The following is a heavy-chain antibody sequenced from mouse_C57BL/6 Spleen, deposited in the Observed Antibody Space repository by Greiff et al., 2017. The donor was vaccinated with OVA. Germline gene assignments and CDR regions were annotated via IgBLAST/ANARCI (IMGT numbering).Heavy chain of an antibody. CDR1: GFSFNTYA. V-gene: IGHV10-1*01. CDR3: VRQKLALYYFDD. Sequence: EVKLMESGGGLVQPKGSLKLSCAASGFSFNTYAMNWVRQAPGKGLEWVARIRSKSNNYATYYADSVKDRFTISRDDSESMLYLQMNNLKTEDTXMYYCVRQKLALYYFDDWGQGTTLTVSS. J-gene: IGHJ2*01. CDR2: IRSKSNNYAT.